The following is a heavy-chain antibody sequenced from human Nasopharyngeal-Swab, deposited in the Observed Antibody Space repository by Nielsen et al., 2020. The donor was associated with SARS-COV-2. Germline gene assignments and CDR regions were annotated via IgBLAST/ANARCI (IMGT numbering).Heavy chain of an antibody. D-gene: IGHD1-14*01. V-gene: IGHV3-23*01. Sequence: GESLKISCAASGFTFSSYGMHWVRQAPGKGLEWVSAISGSGGSTYYADSVKGRFTISRDNSKNTLYLQMNSLRAEDTAVYYCAKSLRSATGHYYYYYMDVWGKGTTVTVSS. CDR1: GFTFSSYG. CDR2: ISGSGGST. CDR3: AKSLRSATGHYYYYYMDV. J-gene: IGHJ6*03.